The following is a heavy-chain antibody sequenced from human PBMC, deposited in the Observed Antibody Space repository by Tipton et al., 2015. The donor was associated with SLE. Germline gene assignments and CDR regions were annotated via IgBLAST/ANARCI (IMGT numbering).Heavy chain of an antibody. J-gene: IGHJ5*02. Sequence: TLSLTCTVSGGSIRSYYWSWIRQPPGKGLEWIGYIYYSGVTNYNPSLKSRVNIVVDTSKNQVSLKLSSVTAADTAVYYCARALGGRCSGGNCYSLFDPWGQGTLVTVSS. V-gene: IGHV4-59*08. CDR3: ARALGGRCSGGNCYSLFDP. CDR1: GGSIRSYY. CDR2: IYYSGVT. D-gene: IGHD2-15*01.